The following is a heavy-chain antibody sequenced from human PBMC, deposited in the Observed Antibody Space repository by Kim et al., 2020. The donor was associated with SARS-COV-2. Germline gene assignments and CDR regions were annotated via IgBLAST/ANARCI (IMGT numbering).Heavy chain of an antibody. CDR2: ISSSSSYI. D-gene: IGHD1-26*01. CDR1: GFTFSSYS. J-gene: IGHJ3*02. Sequence: GGSLRLSCAASGFTFSSYSMNWVRQAPGKGLEWVSSISSSSSYIYYADSVKGRFTISRDNAKNSLYLQMNSLRAEDTAVYYCARDNAEWELLRNAFDIWGQGTMVTVSS. CDR3: ARDNAEWELLRNAFDI. V-gene: IGHV3-21*01.